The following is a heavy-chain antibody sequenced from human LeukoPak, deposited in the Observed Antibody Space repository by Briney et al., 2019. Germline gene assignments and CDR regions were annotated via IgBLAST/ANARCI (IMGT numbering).Heavy chain of an antibody. V-gene: IGHV4-31*03. D-gene: IGHD6-13*01. CDR3: ARGPWYGWFDP. Sequence: SQTLSLTCTVSGGSISSGGYYWSWIRQHPGKGLEWIGYIYYSGSTYYNPSLKSRVTISVDTSKNQSSLKLSSVTAADTAVYCCARGPWYGWFDPWGQGTLVTVSS. J-gene: IGHJ5*02. CDR1: GGSISSGGYY. CDR2: IYYSGST.